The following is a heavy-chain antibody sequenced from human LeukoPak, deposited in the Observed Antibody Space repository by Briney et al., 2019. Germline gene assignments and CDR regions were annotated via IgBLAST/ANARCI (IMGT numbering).Heavy chain of an antibody. J-gene: IGHJ4*02. CDR2: IHYNGST. CDR3: AREDGGDYAYTLDY. Sequence: RTSETLSLTCTVSGGSISSSSYYWGWIRQPPGKGLEWIGGIHYNGSTYYNPSLKSRVTISVDTSKNQFSVKLSSVTAADTAVYYCAREDGGDYAYTLDYWGQGTLVTVSS. V-gene: IGHV4-39*02. CDR1: GGSISSSSYY. D-gene: IGHD4-17*01.